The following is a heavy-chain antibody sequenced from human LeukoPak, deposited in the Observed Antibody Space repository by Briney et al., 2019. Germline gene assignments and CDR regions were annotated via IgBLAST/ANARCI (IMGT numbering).Heavy chain of an antibody. V-gene: IGHV3-9*01. D-gene: IGHD5-18*01. J-gene: IGHJ4*02. Sequence: GGPLRLSCAASGFTFGDCAMHWVRQAPGKGLEWVSGISWNSGTIGYADSVKGRFTISRDNAKNSLYLQMNSLRAEDTALYYCAKVHGDGYSYGSDYWGQGTMVTVSS. CDR2: ISWNSGTI. CDR3: AKVHGDGYSYGSDY. CDR1: GFTFGDCA.